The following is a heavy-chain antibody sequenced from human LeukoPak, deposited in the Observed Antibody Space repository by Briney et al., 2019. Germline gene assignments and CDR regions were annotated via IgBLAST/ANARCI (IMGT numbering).Heavy chain of an antibody. Sequence: WASVKVSCKASGYTFTTYNINWVRQAPGQGLEWMGWISAYNGYTNYAQKFQGRVTMTTDTSTSTAYMELRSLRSDDTAVYYCARSSYYYDSSGYYEEGVDLDYWGQGTLVTVSS. V-gene: IGHV1-18*01. J-gene: IGHJ4*02. CDR3: ARSSYYYDSSGYYEEGVDLDY. CDR2: ISAYNGYT. CDR1: GYTFTTYN. D-gene: IGHD3-22*01.